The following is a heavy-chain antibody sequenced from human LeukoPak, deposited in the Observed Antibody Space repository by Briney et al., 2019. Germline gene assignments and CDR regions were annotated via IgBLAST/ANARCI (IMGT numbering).Heavy chain of an antibody. CDR3: ARDEARYSSGYYPNWFDP. D-gene: IGHD3-22*01. V-gene: IGHV1-69*13. Sequence: SVKVSCKASGGTFSSYAISWVRQAPGQGLEWMGGIIPIFGTANYAQKFQGRVTITADESTSTAYMELRSLRSDDTAAYYCARDEARYSSGYYPNWFDPWGQGTLVTVSS. CDR2: IIPIFGTA. J-gene: IGHJ5*02. CDR1: GGTFSSYA.